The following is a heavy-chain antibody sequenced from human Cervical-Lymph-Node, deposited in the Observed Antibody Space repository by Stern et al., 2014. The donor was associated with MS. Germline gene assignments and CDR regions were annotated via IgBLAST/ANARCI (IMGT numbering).Heavy chain of an antibody. D-gene: IGHD6-19*01. J-gene: IGHJ6*02. Sequence: VQLVESEAEVKKPGASVKVSCKASGYTFTGYYMHWVRQAPGQGLEWMGWINPNSGGTNYAQKFQGWVTMTRDTSISTAYMELSRLRSDDTAVYYCARDNRIAVAGTYYYYGMDVWGQGTTVTVSS. CDR2: INPNSGGT. CDR1: GYTFTGYY. CDR3: ARDNRIAVAGTYYYYGMDV. V-gene: IGHV1-2*04.